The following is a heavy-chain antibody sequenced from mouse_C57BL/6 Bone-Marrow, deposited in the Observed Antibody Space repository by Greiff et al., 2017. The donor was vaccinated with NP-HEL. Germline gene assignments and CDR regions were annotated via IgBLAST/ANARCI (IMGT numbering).Heavy chain of an antibody. V-gene: IGHV5-12*01. CDR2: ISNGGGST. D-gene: IGHD2-2*01. CDR1: GFTFSDYY. CDR3: ARPPYGCPWFAY. J-gene: IGHJ3*01. Sequence: EVKLVESGGGLVQPGGSLKLSCAASGFTFSDYYMYWVRQTPEKRLEWVAYISNGGGSTYYPDTVKGRFTFSRDNAKNTQYLQMSRLKSEDTAMYNCARPPYGCPWFAYWGKGTLVTVSA.